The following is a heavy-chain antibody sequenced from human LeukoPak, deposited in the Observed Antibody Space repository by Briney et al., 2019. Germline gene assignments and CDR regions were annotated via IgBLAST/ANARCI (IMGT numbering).Heavy chain of an antibody. CDR1: GFIVSSNY. J-gene: IGHJ4*02. V-gene: IGHV3-66*04. Sequence: GGSLRLSCAASGFIVSSNYMSWVRQAPGKGLEWVSVIYSGGSTYYADSVKGRFTISRDNSKNTLYLQMNSLRAEDTAVYYCARLHSGIYLYYWGQGTLVTVSS. CDR3: ARLHSGIYLYY. D-gene: IGHD1-26*01. CDR2: IYSGGST.